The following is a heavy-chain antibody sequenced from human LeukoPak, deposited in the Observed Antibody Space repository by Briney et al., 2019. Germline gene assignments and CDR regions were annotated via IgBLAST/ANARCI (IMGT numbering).Heavy chain of an antibody. Sequence: PSETLSLTCTVSGGSISSYYWSWIRQPAGKGLEWIGRIYTSGSTNYNPSLKSRVAMSVDTSKNQFSLKLSSVTAADTAVYYCAREINSPTTVTTETQFDPWGQGTLVTVSS. J-gene: IGHJ5*02. CDR3: AREINSPTTVTTETQFDP. CDR2: IYTSGST. V-gene: IGHV4-4*07. D-gene: IGHD4-17*01. CDR1: GGSISSYY.